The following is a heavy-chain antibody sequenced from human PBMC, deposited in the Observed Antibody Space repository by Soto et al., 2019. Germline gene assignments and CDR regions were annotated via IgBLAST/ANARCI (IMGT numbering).Heavy chain of an antibody. CDR3: ARGGAMGVDY. Sequence: GGSLRLFCTASGFTFNTHWMHWVRQAPGKGLVWVSRIYFDGITTNYADSVKGRLTVSRDNAKNTVYLHVNTLRDEDTAVYYCARGGAMGVDYWGQGTLVTVSS. J-gene: IGHJ4*02. CDR2: IYFDGITT. D-gene: IGHD1-26*01. V-gene: IGHV3-74*01. CDR1: GFTFNTHW.